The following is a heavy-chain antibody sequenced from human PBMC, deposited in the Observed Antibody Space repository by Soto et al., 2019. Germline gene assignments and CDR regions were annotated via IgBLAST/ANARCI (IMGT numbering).Heavy chain of an antibody. CDR2: IYYSGST. J-gene: IGHJ4*01. CDR3: AKWAPRVPHDY. D-gene: IGHD2-8*01. CDR1: DYSINSDY. V-gene: IGHV4-59*03. Sequence: SRTPSLTLTVHDYSINSDYWCWIRQPPGKGLEWIGYIYYSGSTNYNPSLKSRVTISVDTSKNQFSLKLTSLTAADTAVFYCAKWAPRVPHDYWGQGTLVSVSS.